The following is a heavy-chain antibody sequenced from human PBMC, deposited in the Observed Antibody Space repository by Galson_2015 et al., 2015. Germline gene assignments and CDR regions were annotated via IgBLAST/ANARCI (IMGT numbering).Heavy chain of an antibody. V-gene: IGHV3-30-3*01. CDR3: ARDEYSYGLTYYFEY. J-gene: IGHJ4*02. CDR1: GFTFSSYA. Sequence: SLRLSCAASGFTFSSYAMHWVRQAPGKGLEWVAVISYDKGNTYYADSVKGRFSISRDNFKNTLYLQMNSLRAEDTAVYYCARDEYSYGLTYYFEYWGQGTLVTVSS. D-gene: IGHD5-18*01. CDR2: ISYDKGNT.